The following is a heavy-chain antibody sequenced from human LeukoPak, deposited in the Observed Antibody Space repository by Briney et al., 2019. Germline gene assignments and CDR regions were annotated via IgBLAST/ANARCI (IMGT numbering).Heavy chain of an antibody. Sequence: GGSLRLSCAASGLTFSTYSMIWVRQAPGKGLEWVSSISSGSGYIYYADSMKGRFTVSRDNAKNSLYLQMNSLRDEDTAVYYCARISGSSYYLDFWGQGTLVTVSS. J-gene: IGHJ4*02. CDR3: ARISGSSYYLDF. CDR1: GLTFSTYS. V-gene: IGHV3-21*01. D-gene: IGHD1-26*01. CDR2: ISSGSGYI.